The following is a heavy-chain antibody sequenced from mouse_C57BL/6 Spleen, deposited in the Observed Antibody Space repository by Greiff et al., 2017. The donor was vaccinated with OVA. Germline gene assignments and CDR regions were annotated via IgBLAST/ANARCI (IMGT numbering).Heavy chain of an antibody. Sequence: DVKLQESGPGLVKPSQSLSLTCSVTGYSITSGYYWNWIRQFPGNKLEWMGYISYDGSNNYNPSLKNRISITRDTSKNQFFLKLNSVTTEDTATYYCARVGYGSSYGYFDYWGQGTTLTVSS. D-gene: IGHD1-1*01. CDR3: ARVGYGSSYGYFDY. CDR2: ISYDGSN. J-gene: IGHJ2*01. V-gene: IGHV3-6*01. CDR1: GYSITSGYY.